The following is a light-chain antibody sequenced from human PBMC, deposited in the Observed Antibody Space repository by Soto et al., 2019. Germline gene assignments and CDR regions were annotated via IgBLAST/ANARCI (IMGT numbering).Light chain of an antibody. CDR3: SSYAGSDNIVV. J-gene: IGLJ2*01. Sequence: QSALTQPPSASGSPGQSVTISCTGTSSDVGGYNYVSWYQQHPGKAPKHMIYEVSKQPSGVPDRFSGSKSGNTASLIVSGLQAEEEADYYCSSYAGSDNIVVFGGGSELTVL. CDR2: EVS. V-gene: IGLV2-8*01. CDR1: SSDVGGYNY.